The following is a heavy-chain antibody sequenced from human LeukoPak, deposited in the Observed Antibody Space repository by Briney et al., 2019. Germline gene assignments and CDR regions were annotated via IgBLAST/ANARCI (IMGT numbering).Heavy chain of an antibody. CDR2: IYYSGNS. CDR3: AGDTYGTDS. D-gene: IGHD5-18*01. CDR1: GGSTSSYY. V-gene: IGHV4-59*01. Sequence: SETLSLTCTVSGGSTSSYYWNWIRQPPGKGLQWIGYIYYSGNSNYNPSLKSRVTISIDTPKNQFSLKLTSVTAADTAVYYCAGDTYGTDSWGQGTLVTVSS. J-gene: IGHJ5*01.